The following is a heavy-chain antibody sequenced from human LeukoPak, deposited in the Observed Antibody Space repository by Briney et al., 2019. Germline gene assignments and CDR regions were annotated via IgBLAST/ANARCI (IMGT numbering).Heavy chain of an antibody. J-gene: IGHJ4*02. V-gene: IGHV3-64*01. D-gene: IGHD5-18*01. CDR3: ARGWGTAMVSGFDY. Sequence: GGSLRHSCAASGFTFSSYARHWVRQAPGNGLEYVSAISSNGGSTYYANSVKGRFTISRDNSKNTLYLQMGSLRAEDMAVYYCARGWGTAMVSGFDYWGQGTLVTVSS. CDR2: ISSNGGST. CDR1: GFTFSSYA.